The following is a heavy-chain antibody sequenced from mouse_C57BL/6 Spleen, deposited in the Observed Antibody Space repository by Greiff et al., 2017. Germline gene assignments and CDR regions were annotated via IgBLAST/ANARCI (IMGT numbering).Heavy chain of an antibody. J-gene: IGHJ3*01. CDR1: GFTFSDYG. V-gene: IGHV5-17*01. Sequence: EVKLVESGGGLVKPGGSLKLSCAASGFTFSDYGMHWVRQAPEKGLEWVAYISSGSSTISYADTVTGRFTISRDNAKNTLFLQMTSLRAEDTAMYYCARPEGYSNYDYWGQGTLGTVSA. D-gene: IGHD2-5*01. CDR2: ISSGSSTI. CDR3: ARPEGYSNYDY.